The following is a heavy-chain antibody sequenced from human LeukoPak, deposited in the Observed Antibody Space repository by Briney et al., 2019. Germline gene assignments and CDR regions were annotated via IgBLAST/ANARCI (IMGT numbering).Heavy chain of an antibody. CDR3: ASRYCSSTSCYIPDV. CDR1: GGSISSGDYY. V-gene: IGHV4-30-4*08. CDR2: IYYSGST. D-gene: IGHD2-2*02. J-gene: IGHJ6*01. Sequence: SETLSLTCTVSGGSISSGDYYWSWIRQPPGKGLEWIGYIYYSGSTYYNPSLKSRVTISVDTSKNQFSLKLSSVTAADTAVYYCASRYCSSTSCYIPDVWGKGPRSPSPQ.